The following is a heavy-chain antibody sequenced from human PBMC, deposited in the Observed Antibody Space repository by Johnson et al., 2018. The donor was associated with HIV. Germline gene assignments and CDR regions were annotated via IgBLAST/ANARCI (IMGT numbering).Heavy chain of an antibody. CDR2: ISSSGSSR. V-gene: IGHV3-11*01. D-gene: IGHD6-13*01. Sequence: QVQLVESGGGLVEPGGSLRLSCAASGFTFSDYYMSWIRQAPGKGLEWVSYISSSGSSRYYADSVKGRFTVSRDNAKNSLYLQMNSLRAEDTALYYCAKDRIAAGAFDIWGQGTMVTVSS. CDR3: AKDRIAAGAFDI. CDR1: GFTFSDYY. J-gene: IGHJ3*02.